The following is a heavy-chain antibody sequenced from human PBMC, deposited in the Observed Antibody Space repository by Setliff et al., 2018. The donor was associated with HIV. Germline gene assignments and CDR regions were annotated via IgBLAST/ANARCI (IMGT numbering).Heavy chain of an antibody. Sequence: SETLSLTCTVSGGSISSHYWSWIRQPPGKGLEWIGSIYYSGSTNYNPSLKSRVTISVDTSKNQFSLKLSSVTAADTAVYYCARGYLYYDSSGYDPTEYFQHWGQGTLVTVSS. D-gene: IGHD3-22*01. J-gene: IGHJ1*01. V-gene: IGHV4-59*11. CDR2: IYYSGST. CDR3: ARGYLYYDSSGYDPTEYFQH. CDR1: GGSISSHY.